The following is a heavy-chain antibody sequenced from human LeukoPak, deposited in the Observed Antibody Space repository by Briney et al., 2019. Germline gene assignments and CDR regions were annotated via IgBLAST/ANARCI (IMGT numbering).Heavy chain of an antibody. CDR1: GFTFSSYS. Sequence: GGSLRLSCAASGFTFSSYSMNWVRQAPGEGLEWVSSISSSSYIYYADSVKGRFTISRDNAKNSLYLQMNSLRAEDTAVYYCARDRVLGFQHWGQGTLVTVSS. V-gene: IGHV3-21*01. J-gene: IGHJ1*01. CDR2: ISSSSYI. CDR3: ARDRVLGFQH. D-gene: IGHD6-6*01.